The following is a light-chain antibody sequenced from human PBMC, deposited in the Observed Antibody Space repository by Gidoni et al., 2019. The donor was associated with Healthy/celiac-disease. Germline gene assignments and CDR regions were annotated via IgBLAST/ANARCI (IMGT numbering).Light chain of an antibody. CDR1: QSVSSY. Sequence: EIVWTQSPATLSLSPGERATLSCRASQSVSSYLAWYQQKPGQAPRLLIYDASNRATGIPARFSGSGSGTDFTLTISSLEPEDFAVYYCQQRSNPFTFGPGTKVDIK. J-gene: IGKJ3*01. CDR3: QQRSNPFT. CDR2: DAS. V-gene: IGKV3-11*01.